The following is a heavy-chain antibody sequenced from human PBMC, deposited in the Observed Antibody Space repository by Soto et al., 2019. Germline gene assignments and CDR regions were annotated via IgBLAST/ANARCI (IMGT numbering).Heavy chain of an antibody. V-gene: IGHV4-59*01. CDR2: VYYTGTT. CDR3: ARDLAAVPRAFAY. CDR1: GGSISSYF. Sequence: PSATLSLTCTVSGGSISSYFYIWVRQPPGKGLEWIGSVYYTGTTDYNPSLKSRVTISVDTSKTQFSLNLRSVTAADTAVYYCARDLAAVPRAFAYWVRGTLVTVAS. J-gene: IGHJ4*02. D-gene: IGHD6-13*01.